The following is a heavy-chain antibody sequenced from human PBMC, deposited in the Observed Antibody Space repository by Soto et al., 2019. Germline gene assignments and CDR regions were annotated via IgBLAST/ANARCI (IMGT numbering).Heavy chain of an antibody. CDR2: ISYDGSNK. CDR3: ARDLYRSMHSSRWYPSYYDGMDG. D-gene: IGHD6-13*01. V-gene: IGHV3-30-3*01. Sequence: GSLRLSCAASGFTFSSYAMHWVRQAPGKGLEWVAVISYDGSNKYYADSVKGRFTISRDHSKNTRYLQMNSLRAEDRVVYYSARDLYRSMHSSRWYPSYYDGMDGWGQWSTVTVAS. J-gene: IGHJ6*02. CDR1: GFTFSSYA.